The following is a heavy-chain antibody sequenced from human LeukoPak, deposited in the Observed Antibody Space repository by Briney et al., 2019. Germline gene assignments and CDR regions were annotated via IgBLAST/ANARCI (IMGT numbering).Heavy chain of an antibody. Sequence: SETLSLTCAVYGGSFSGYYWSWIRQPPGKGLEWIGEINHSGSTNYNPSLKSRVTISVDTSKNQFSLKLSSVTAADTAVYYCARGGPRLGYCSSTSCFPSVLRVQNNWFDPWGQGTLVTVSS. J-gene: IGHJ5*02. D-gene: IGHD2-2*01. CDR3: ARGGPRLGYCSSTSCFPSVLRVQNNWFDP. CDR1: GGSFSGYY. V-gene: IGHV4-34*01. CDR2: INHSGST.